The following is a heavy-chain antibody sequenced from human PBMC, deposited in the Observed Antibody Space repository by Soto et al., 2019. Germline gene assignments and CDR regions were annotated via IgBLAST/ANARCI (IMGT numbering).Heavy chain of an antibody. CDR2: IYYSGST. V-gene: IGHV4-39*01. D-gene: IGHD3-16*01. CDR1: GGSISSSSYY. Sequence: SETLSLTCTVSGGSISSSSYYWGWIRQPPGKGLEWIGSIYYSGSTYYNPSLKSRVTISVDTSKNQFSLKLSSVTAADTAVYYCAALGEVSNSGGWGQGTLVTVSS. CDR3: AALGEVSNSGG. J-gene: IGHJ4*02.